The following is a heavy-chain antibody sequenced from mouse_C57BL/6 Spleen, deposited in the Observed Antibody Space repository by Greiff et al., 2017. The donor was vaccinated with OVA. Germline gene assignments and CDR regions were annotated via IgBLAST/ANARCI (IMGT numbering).Heavy chain of an antibody. V-gene: IGHV1-22*01. CDR3: ERGSSYGGYYAMDY. D-gene: IGHD1-1*01. J-gene: IGHJ4*01. Sequence: VQLQQSGPELVKPGASVKLSCKASGYTFTDYNMPWVKQSHGTSLEWIGYINPNNGGTSYNQKFKGKATLTVNKSSSTAYMELRSLTSEDSAVYYCERGSSYGGYYAMDYWGQGTSVTVSS. CDR1: GYTFTDYN. CDR2: INPNNGGT.